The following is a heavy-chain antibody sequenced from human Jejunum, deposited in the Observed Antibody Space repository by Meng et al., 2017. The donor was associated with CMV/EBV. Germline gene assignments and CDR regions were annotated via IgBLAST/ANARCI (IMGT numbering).Heavy chain of an antibody. V-gene: IGHV3-23*01. J-gene: IGHJ4*02. D-gene: IGHD7-27*01. CDR1: GFTVSREG. CDR2: SSGSGANK. CDR3: AKQGGNWGSNFDY. Sequence: GFTVSREGMRWVRKDAGKGLEWVSSSSGSGANKRYEEYVKGRVTIARENSKNTLYLQMDSLRTEDAAVYYCAKQGGNWGSNFDYWGQGTLVTVSS.